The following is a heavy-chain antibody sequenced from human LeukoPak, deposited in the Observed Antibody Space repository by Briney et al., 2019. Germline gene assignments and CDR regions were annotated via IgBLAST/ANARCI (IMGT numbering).Heavy chain of an antibody. CDR2: INTKSGDT. CDR3: ARVDGSPDY. Sequence: GASVKVSCKASGYTFTRYDINWVRQATGQGLEWMGWINTKSGDTGHAQKFQGRVTITRDTSISTVYMELSSLRSGDTAVYFCARVDGSPDYWGRGTLVTVSS. CDR1: GYTFTRYD. J-gene: IGHJ4*02. V-gene: IGHV1-8*03. D-gene: IGHD2-15*01.